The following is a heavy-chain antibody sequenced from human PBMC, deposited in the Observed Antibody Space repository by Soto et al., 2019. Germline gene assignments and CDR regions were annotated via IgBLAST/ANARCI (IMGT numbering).Heavy chain of an antibody. Sequence: GGSMRLSYAASEFTCGSHCMSWVRQATGKGLEWVAVISYDGSDKYYADSVKGRFTISRDNSKNTLYLQMNSLRAEDTAVYYCSKDLDGLQGLVDSSFCFDYWGQGTPVTVSS. V-gene: IGHV3-30*18. CDR2: ISYDGSDK. CDR3: SKDLDGLQGLVDSSFCFDY. CDR1: EFTCGSHC. D-gene: IGHD3-16*02. J-gene: IGHJ4*02.